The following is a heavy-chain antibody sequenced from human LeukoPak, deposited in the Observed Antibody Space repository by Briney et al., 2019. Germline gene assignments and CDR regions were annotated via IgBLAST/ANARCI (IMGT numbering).Heavy chain of an antibody. CDR1: GGSISSGSYY. D-gene: IGHD2-21*01. Sequence: SQTLSLTCTVSGGSISSGSYYWSWIRQPAGKGLEWIGRIYTSGSTNYNPSLKSRVTISVDTSKNQFSLKLSSVTAADTAVYYCARRVGVALDYWGQGTLVTVSS. J-gene: IGHJ4*02. CDR2: IYTSGST. CDR3: ARRVGVALDY. V-gene: IGHV4-61*02.